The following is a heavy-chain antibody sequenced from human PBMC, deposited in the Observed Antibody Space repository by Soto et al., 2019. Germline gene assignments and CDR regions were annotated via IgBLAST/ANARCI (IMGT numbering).Heavy chain of an antibody. CDR3: PREELGVPYGMDV. V-gene: IGHV4-4*07. Sequence: ETLSRTCTVSGGSISSYYWSWIRQPAGKGLEWIGRIYTSGSTNYNPSLKSRVTMSVDTSKNQFSLKLSSVTAADTAVYYCPREELGVPYGMDVWDQGTKVTVYS. CDR2: IYTSGST. CDR1: GGSISSYY. J-gene: IGHJ6*02. D-gene: IGHD1-26*01.